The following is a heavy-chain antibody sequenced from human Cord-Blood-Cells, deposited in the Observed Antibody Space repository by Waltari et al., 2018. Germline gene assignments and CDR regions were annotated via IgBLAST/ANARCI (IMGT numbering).Heavy chain of an antibody. CDR3: ATGLGTDYSNDY. J-gene: IGHJ4*02. Sequence: QVQLVQSGAEVKKPGASVKVSCNVSGYTLTELSMHWVRQAPGKGLEWMGGFDPEDGETNYAKKFQGRVTMTEDTSTDTAYMELSSLRSEDTAVYYCATGLGTDYSNDYWGQGTLVTVSS. V-gene: IGHV1-24*01. CDR2: FDPEDGET. CDR1: GYTLTELS. D-gene: IGHD4-4*01.